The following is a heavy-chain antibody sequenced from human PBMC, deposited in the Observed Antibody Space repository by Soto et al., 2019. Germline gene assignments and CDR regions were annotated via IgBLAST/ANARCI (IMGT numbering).Heavy chain of an antibody. J-gene: IGHJ6*02. CDR2: IYYSGST. V-gene: IGHV4-61*08. D-gene: IGHD3-9*01. CDR3: ASYDILTTYYYGMDV. Sequence: SETLSLTCAVSGGSISSGGYYWSWIRQPPGKGLEWIGYIYYSGSTNYNPSLKSRVTISVDTSKNQFSLKLSSVSAADTAVYYCASYDILTTYYYGMDVWGQGTTVTVSS. CDR1: GGSISSGGYY.